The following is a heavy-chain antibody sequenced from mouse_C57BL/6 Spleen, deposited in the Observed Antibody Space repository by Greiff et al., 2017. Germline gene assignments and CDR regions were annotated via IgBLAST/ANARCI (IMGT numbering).Heavy chain of an antibody. D-gene: IGHD3-2*02. CDR2: IYPGSGST. V-gene: IGHV1-55*01. J-gene: IGHJ4*01. CDR3: ARQLRLQGYAMDY. Sequence: QVQLQQPGAELVKPGASVKMSCKASGYTFTSYWITWVKQRPGQGLEWIGDIYPGSGSTNYNEKFKSKATLTVDTSSSTAYRQLSSLTSEDSAVYYCARQLRLQGYAMDYWGQGTSVTVSS. CDR1: GYTFTSYW.